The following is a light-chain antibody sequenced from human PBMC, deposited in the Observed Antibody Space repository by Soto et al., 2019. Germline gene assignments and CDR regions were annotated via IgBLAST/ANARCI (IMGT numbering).Light chain of an antibody. CDR3: AAWDANLNGPV. CDR1: SSNIGGNS. J-gene: IGLJ2*01. CDR2: SDD. V-gene: IGLV1-44*01. Sequence: QSVLTQPPSASGTPGQRVTISCSGSSSNIGGNSVNWYQHLPGTAPKILMYSDDERPSGVPDRFSGAKSGTSASLAISGLQSEDEADYSCAAWDANLNGPVFGGGTKLTAL.